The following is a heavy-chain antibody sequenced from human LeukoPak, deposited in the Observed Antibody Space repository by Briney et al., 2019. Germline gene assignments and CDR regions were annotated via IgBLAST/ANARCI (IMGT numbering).Heavy chain of an antibody. V-gene: IGHV4-4*02. D-gene: IGHD6-13*01. CDR1: GGSISSSNW. Sequence: SGTLSLTCAVSGGSISSSNWWSWVRQPPGKGLEWIGEIYHSGSTNYNPSLKSRVTISVDKSKNQFSLKLSSVTTADTAVYYCARVLRACSSSCLDWFDPWGQGTLVTISS. CDR3: ARVLRACSSSCLDWFDP. CDR2: IYHSGST. J-gene: IGHJ5*02.